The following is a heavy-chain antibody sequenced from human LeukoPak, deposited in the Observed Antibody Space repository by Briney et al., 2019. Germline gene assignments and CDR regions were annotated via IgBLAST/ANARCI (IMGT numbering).Heavy chain of an antibody. D-gene: IGHD3-10*01. CDR1: GGSISSGGYS. Sequence: TASETLSLTCAVSGGSISSGGYSWSWIRQPPGKGLEWIGYIYHSGSTYYNPSLKSRVTISVDRSKNQFSLKLSSVTAADTAVYYCARGGYGSRSHKALYYFDYWGQGTLVTVSS. CDR2: IYHSGST. J-gene: IGHJ4*02. V-gene: IGHV4-30-2*01. CDR3: ARGGYGSRSHKALYYFDY.